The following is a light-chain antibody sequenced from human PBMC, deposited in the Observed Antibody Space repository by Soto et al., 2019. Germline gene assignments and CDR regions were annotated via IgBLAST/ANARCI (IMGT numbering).Light chain of an antibody. CDR1: QSISSY. J-gene: IGKJ2*01. CDR3: QQSYSTPYT. CDR2: AAS. V-gene: IGKV1-39*01. Sequence: DIQMTQSPSSLSASVGDRVTITCRASQSISSYLNWYQQKPGKAPKLLIYAASSLQSGVPSRFRGSGSGTNFTLTISSLQTADFATYYCQQSYSTPYTFGQGTKLEIK.